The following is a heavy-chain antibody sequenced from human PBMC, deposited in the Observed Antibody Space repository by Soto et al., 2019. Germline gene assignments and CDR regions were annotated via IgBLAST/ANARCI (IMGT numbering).Heavy chain of an antibody. D-gene: IGHD6-13*01. Sequence: QVQLVESGGGVVQPGRSLRLSCAASGFTFSSYPMHWVRQAPGKGLEWVAFISYDESNKYYADSVKGRFTISRDNSKNMLYLQMNSLRAEDTAVYYCARVRGSSWYEGAFDIWGQGTMVTVSS. CDR3: ARVRGSSWYEGAFDI. CDR1: GFTFSSYP. V-gene: IGHV3-30-3*01. CDR2: ISYDESNK. J-gene: IGHJ3*02.